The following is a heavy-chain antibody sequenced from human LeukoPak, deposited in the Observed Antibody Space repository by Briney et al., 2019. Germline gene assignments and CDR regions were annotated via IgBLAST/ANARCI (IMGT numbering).Heavy chain of an antibody. CDR1: GFPFSDFS. Sequence: GGSLRLSCATSGFPFSDFSMSWVRQAPGKGLEWVSAISGSGGSTYYADSVKGRFTISRDNSKNTLYLQMNSLRAEDTAVYYCAKDSSSWYTWFDPWGQGTLVTVSS. J-gene: IGHJ5*02. V-gene: IGHV3-23*01. CDR3: AKDSSSWYTWFDP. D-gene: IGHD6-13*01. CDR2: ISGSGGST.